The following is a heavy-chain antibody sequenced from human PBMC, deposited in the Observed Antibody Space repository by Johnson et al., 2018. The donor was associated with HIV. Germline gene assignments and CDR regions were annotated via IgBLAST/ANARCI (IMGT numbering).Heavy chain of an antibody. V-gene: IGHV3-30-3*01. J-gene: IGHJ3*02. Sequence: QVQLMESGGGVVQPGRSLRLSCAASGFTFSSYAMHWVRQAPGKGLEWVAVISYDGSNKYYADSVKGLFTISRDNSKNTLFLQMNSLTAEDTAVYYCAREGVRAPAVGGAFDIWGQGTMVTVSS. CDR3: AREGVRAPAVGGAFDI. CDR1: GFTFSSYA. D-gene: IGHD1-26*01. CDR2: ISYDGSNK.